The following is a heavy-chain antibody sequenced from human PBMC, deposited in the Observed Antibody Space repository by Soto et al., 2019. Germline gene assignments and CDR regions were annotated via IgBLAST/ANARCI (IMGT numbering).Heavy chain of an antibody. J-gene: IGHJ4*02. CDR2: IFYNGNT. D-gene: IGHD6-13*01. V-gene: IGHV4-61*08. CDR1: WVSGSDVGCR. Sequence: TQSVRTTVSWVSGSDVGCRCSSIRQPPGKGLEWIGYIFYNGNTNYNPSLKSRVTISVDTSKNQFSLKLSSVTAADTAVYFCARVFSSSWFYYFDSWGQGILVTVSS. CDR3: ARVFSSSWFYYFDS.